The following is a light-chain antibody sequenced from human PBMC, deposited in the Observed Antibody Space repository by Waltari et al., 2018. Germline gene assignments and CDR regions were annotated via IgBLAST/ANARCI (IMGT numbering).Light chain of an antibody. J-gene: IGKJ5*01. V-gene: IGKV4-1*01. CDR1: QSVLYSSNSQNY. CDR2: WAS. Sequence: DIVMTQSPDSLAGPLGERATINCKSSQSVLYSSNSQNYLAWYQQKPGQPPKLLIYWASTRESGVPDRFSGSESGTDFTLTISTLQPDDFATYYCQQAQSLPITFGQGTRLEIE. CDR3: QQAQSLPIT.